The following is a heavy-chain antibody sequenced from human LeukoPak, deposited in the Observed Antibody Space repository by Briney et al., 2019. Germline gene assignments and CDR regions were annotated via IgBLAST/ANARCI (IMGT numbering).Heavy chain of an antibody. CDR1: GYTFTTYY. Sequence: ASVKVSCKASGYTFTTYYMHWVRQAPGQGLEWMGIINPSGSSTSYAQNFQGRVTMTRDTSTSTVYMELSSLRSDDTAVYYCASNSYYHDSSGFDAFDIWGQGTMVTVTS. V-gene: IGHV1-46*01. CDR2: INPSGSST. D-gene: IGHD3-22*01. J-gene: IGHJ3*02. CDR3: ASNSYYHDSSGFDAFDI.